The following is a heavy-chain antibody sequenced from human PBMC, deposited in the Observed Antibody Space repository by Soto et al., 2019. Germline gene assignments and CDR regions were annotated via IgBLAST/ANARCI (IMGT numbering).Heavy chain of an antibody. V-gene: IGHV3-15*01. Sequence: GGSLRLSCAASGFTFSNAWMSWVRQAPGKGLEWVGRIKSKTDGGTTDYAAPVKGRFTISRDDSKNTLYLQMNSLKTEDTAVYYCTTDPPPWVTGYLGPYYYYYMDVWGKGTTVTVSS. CDR2: IKSKTDGGTT. CDR1: GFTFSNAW. J-gene: IGHJ6*03. D-gene: IGHD3-9*01. CDR3: TTDPPPWVTGYLGPYYYYYMDV.